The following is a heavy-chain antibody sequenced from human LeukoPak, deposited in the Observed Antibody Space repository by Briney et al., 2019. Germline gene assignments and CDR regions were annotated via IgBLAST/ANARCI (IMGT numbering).Heavy chain of an antibody. CDR1: GFTFDDYA. D-gene: IGHD3-22*01. V-gene: IGHV3-9*03. J-gene: IGHJ4*02. Sequence: GGSLRLSCAASGFTFDDYAMHWVRQAPGKGLEWVSGISWNSGSIGYADSVKGRFTISRDNAKNSLYLQMNSLRAEGMALYYCAKDINYDSSGYFDYWGQGTLVTVSS. CDR2: ISWNSGSI. CDR3: AKDINYDSSGYFDY.